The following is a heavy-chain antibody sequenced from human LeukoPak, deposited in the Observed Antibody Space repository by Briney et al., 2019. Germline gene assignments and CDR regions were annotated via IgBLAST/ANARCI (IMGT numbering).Heavy chain of an antibody. Sequence: GRSLRLSCAASGFTFSSYAMHWVRQAPGKGLEWVAVISYDGSNKYYADSVKGRFTISRDNSKNTLYLQMNSLRAEDTAVYYCARVLEQWLVNDAFDIWGQGTMVTVSS. CDR2: ISYDGSNK. D-gene: IGHD6-19*01. V-gene: IGHV3-30-3*01. CDR1: GFTFSSYA. CDR3: ARVLEQWLVNDAFDI. J-gene: IGHJ3*02.